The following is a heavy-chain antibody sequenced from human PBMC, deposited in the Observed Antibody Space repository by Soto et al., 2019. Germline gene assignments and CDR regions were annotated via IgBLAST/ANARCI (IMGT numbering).Heavy chain of an antibody. J-gene: IGHJ6*03. CDR3: ARDGDESDYYPYYVDF. V-gene: IGHV1-3*01. CDR1: GYTFTSYA. CDR2: INAGNGNT. Sequence: ASVKVSCKASGYTFTSYAMHWVRQAPGQRLEWMGWINAGNGNTKYSQKFQGRVTITRDTSASTAYMELSSLRSEDTAVYYCARDGDESDYYPYYVDFSGKGIIVTVSS. D-gene: IGHD3-10*01.